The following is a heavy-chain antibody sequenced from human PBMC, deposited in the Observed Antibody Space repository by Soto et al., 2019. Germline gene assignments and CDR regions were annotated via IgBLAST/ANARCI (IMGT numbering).Heavy chain of an antibody. CDR1: GGSISSYY. Sequence: PSETLSLTCTVSGGSISSYYWSWIRQPPGKGLEWIGYIYYSGSTNYNPSLKSRVTISVDTSKNQFSLKLSSVTAADTAVYYCARAIGRWHYYDSSGYQHFDYWGQGTLVTVSS. CDR3: ARAIGRWHYYDSSGYQHFDY. CDR2: IYYSGST. D-gene: IGHD3-22*01. J-gene: IGHJ4*02. V-gene: IGHV4-59*13.